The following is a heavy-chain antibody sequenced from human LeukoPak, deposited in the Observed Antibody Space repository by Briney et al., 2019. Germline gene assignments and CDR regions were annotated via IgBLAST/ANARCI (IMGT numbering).Heavy chain of an antibody. CDR2: IDGDGRRI. J-gene: IGHJ4*02. V-gene: IGHV3-74*01. Sequence: GGSLRLSCAASGFTSSRYWMHWVRQAPGEGLVWVSRIDGDGRRIDYADSVKGRFTISRDNAKNTLYLQMNSLRVEDTALYYCARDTARGGSYIDDWGQGTLVTVSS. CDR3: ARDTARGGSYIDD. CDR1: GFTSSRYW. D-gene: IGHD1-26*01.